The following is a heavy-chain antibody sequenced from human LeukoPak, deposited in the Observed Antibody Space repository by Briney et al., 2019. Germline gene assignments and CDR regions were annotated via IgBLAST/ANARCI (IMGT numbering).Heavy chain of an antibody. D-gene: IGHD6-13*01. CDR3: ARDWALEAAGSGWFDP. CDR1: GFTFSSYS. V-gene: IGHV3-21*01. CDR2: ISSSSSYI. Sequence: GGSLRLSCAASGFTFSSYSMDWVRQAPGKGLEWVSSISSSSSYIYYADSVKGRFTISRDNAKNSLYLQMNSLRAEDTAVYYCARDWALEAAGSGWFDPWGQGTLVTVSS. J-gene: IGHJ5*02.